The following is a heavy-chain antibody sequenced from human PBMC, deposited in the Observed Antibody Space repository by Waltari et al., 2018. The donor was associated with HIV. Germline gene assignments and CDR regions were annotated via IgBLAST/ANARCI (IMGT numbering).Heavy chain of an antibody. CDR3: AKGRYFDWSPLDY. V-gene: IGHV3-9*01. J-gene: IGHJ4*02. Sequence: EVQLVESGGGLVQPGRSLRLSCAASGFTFADYAMHWVRQAPGKGLEWVSGISWNSGSIGYADSVKGRFTISRDNAKNSLYLQMNSLRAEDTALYYCAKGRYFDWSPLDYWGQGTLVTVSS. D-gene: IGHD3-9*01. CDR1: GFTFADYA. CDR2: ISWNSGSI.